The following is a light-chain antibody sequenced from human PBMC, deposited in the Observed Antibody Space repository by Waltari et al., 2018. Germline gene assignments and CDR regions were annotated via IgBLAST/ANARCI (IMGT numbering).Light chain of an antibody. CDR3: QQYNDYGTWT. CDR1: QSVSDW. V-gene: IGKV1-5*03. J-gene: IGKJ1*01. Sequence: DIQMTQSPSTLSASVGDTVTITCRASQSVSDWLAWYQHKPGKAPKVLIYEASSLKSGVPSRFSGSGSGTEFTLTISSLQPDDFATYYCQQYNDYGTWTFGQGTKGEIK. CDR2: EAS.